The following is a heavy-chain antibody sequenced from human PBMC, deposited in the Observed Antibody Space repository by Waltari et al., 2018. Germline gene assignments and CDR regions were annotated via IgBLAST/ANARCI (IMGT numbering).Heavy chain of an antibody. CDR2: IKHDGRSK. CDR3: TKWNDWNDLDY. CDR1: GFPFTKHG. V-gene: IGHV3-30*18. J-gene: IGHJ4*02. Sequence: QVQLVESGGGVVQPGGSLRLSCEVSGFPFTKHGMHWVRQAPGKGLEWVAAIKHDGRSKYYRDSVRGRFTISRDDSKKTLYLQMNSLGPEDTAVYYCTKWNDWNDLDYWGQGTLVTVSS. D-gene: IGHD1-1*01.